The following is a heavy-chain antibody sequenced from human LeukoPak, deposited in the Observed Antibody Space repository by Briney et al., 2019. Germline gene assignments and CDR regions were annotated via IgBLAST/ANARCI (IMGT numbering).Heavy chain of an antibody. J-gene: IGHJ6*04. Sequence: GGSLRLSCEASGFIFSSYGFNWVRQTPGKGLEWVSYISSSGSTIYYADSVKGRFTISRDNAKNSLYLQMNSLRAEDTAVYYCAELGITMIGGVWGKGTTVTISS. CDR1: GFIFSSYG. CDR3: AELGITMIGGV. D-gene: IGHD3-10*02. V-gene: IGHV3-48*03. CDR2: ISSSGSTI.